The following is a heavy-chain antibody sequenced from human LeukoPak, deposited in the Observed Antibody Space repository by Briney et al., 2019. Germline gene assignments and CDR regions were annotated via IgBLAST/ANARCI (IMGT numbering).Heavy chain of an antibody. CDR3: ARGDCSSSSCSGFYGMDV. Sequence: EAGGSLRLSCAASGFTFSSYWMHWVRQAPGKGLEWVSLISGGGGSTYYADSVKGRFTVSRDNSKNTLYMELNSLRAEDTAVYYCARGDCSSSSCSGFYGMDVWGQGTTVTVSS. CDR1: GFTFSSYW. D-gene: IGHD2-2*01. CDR2: ISGGGGST. V-gene: IGHV3-23*01. J-gene: IGHJ6*02.